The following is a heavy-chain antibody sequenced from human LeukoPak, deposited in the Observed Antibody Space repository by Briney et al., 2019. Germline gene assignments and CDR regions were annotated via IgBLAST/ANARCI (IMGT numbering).Heavy chain of an antibody. V-gene: IGHV4-59*01. CDR1: GGSISSYY. Sequence: SETLSLTCTVSGGSISSYYWSWIRQPPGKGLEWIGYIYYSGSTNYNPSLKSRVTISVDTSKNQFSLKLSSVTAADTAVYYCARGILWFGELIYYFDYWGQGTLVTVSS. D-gene: IGHD3-10*01. J-gene: IGHJ4*02. CDR3: ARGILWFGELIYYFDY. CDR2: IYYSGST.